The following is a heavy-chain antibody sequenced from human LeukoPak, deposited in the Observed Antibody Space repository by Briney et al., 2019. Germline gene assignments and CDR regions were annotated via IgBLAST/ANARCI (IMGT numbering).Heavy chain of an antibody. Sequence: GGSLRLSCVASGFSVTTYDMTWVRQSPGKGLEWVSTVYGVGRTYHAGSVKGRFTISQDVSNNTIYLQMDILRVDDTAVYYCTTLTGYSHFDSWGQGTLVTVSS. CDR1: GFSVTTYD. CDR3: TTLTGYSHFDS. J-gene: IGHJ4*02. CDR2: VYGVGRT. V-gene: IGHV3-66*04. D-gene: IGHD3-9*01.